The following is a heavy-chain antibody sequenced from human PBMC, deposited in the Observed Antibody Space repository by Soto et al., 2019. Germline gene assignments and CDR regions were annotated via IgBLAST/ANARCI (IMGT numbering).Heavy chain of an antibody. D-gene: IGHD1-7*01. Sequence: PSETLSLTCTVSGGSISSYYWSWIRQPPGKGLEWIGYIYYSGSTNYNPSLKSRVTISVDTSKNQFSLKLSSVTAADTAVYYCARRVNWNYMVNWFDPWGQGTLVTVSS. J-gene: IGHJ5*02. V-gene: IGHV4-59*08. CDR1: GGSISSYY. CDR2: IYYSGST. CDR3: ARRVNWNYMVNWFDP.